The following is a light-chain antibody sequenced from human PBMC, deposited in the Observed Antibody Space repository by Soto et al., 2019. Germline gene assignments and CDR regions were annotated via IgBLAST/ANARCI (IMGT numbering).Light chain of an antibody. V-gene: IGKV3-15*01. Sequence: IVMTQSPATLSVSAGERVTLSCRASQSVSSNLAWYQQQPGQAPRLLVYGASNRATGIPARFSGSGSGSEFTLTINRLQSEDFAMYYCQHYNNWPLTFGGGTKVEIK. CDR1: QSVSSN. J-gene: IGKJ4*01. CDR3: QHYNNWPLT. CDR2: GAS.